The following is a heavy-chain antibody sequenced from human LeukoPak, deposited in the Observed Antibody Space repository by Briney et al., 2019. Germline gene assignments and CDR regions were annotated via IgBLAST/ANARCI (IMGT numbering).Heavy chain of an antibody. CDR1: GYTFTSYG. CDR2: ISAYNGNT. CDR3: ARESPGRSLDY. J-gene: IGHJ4*02. D-gene: IGHD3-10*01. V-gene: IGHV1-18*01. Sequence: ASVTVSCKASGYTFTSYGISWVRQAPGQGLEWMGWISAYNGNTNYAQKLQGRVTVTTDTSTSTAYMELRSLRSDDTAVYYCARESPGRSLDYWGQGTLVTVSS.